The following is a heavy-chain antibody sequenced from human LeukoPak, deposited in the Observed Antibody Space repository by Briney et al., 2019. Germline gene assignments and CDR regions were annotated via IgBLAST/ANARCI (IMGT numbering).Heavy chain of an antibody. CDR3: XXXAGATTFDY. CDR2: IYYSGST. D-gene: IGHD1-26*01. Sequence: PSETLSLTCTVSGGSISSSSYYWGWIRQPPGKGLEWIGSIYYSGSTYYNPSLKSRVTISVDTSKNQFSLKLSSVTAADTAGYXXXXXAGATTFDYWGQGTLVTVSS. J-gene: IGHJ4*02. CDR1: GGSISSSSYY. V-gene: IGHV4-39*01.